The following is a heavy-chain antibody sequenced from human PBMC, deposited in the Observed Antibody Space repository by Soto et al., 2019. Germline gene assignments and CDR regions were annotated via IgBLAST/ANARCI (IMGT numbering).Heavy chain of an antibody. V-gene: IGHV3-15*01. CDR2: IKSKTDGGTT. D-gene: IGHD1-26*01. J-gene: IGHJ3*02. CDR3: TTDGATVLSDAFDI. CDR1: GFTFSNAW. Sequence: GGSLRLSCAASGFTFSNAWMSWVRQAPGKGLEWVGRIKSKTDGGTTDYVAPMKGRFTISRDDSKNTLYLQMNSLKTEDTAVYYCTTDGATVLSDAFDIWGQGTMVTVSS.